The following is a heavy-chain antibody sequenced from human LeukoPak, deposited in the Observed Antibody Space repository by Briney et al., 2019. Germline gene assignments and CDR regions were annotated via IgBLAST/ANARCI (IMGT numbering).Heavy chain of an antibody. D-gene: IGHD6-13*01. J-gene: IGHJ4*02. CDR2: IYYSGST. CDR3: ARGIAAAGTYIDY. CDR1: GGSISSYY. Sequence: SETLSLTCTVSGGSISSYYWSWIRQPPGKGLEWIGYIYYSGSTNYNPSLKSRVTISVDTSKNQFSLKLSSVTAADTAVYYCARGIAAAGTYIDYWGQGTLVTVSS. V-gene: IGHV4-59*01.